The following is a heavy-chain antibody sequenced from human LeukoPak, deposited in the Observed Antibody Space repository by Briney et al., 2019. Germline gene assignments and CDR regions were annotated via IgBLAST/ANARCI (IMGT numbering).Heavy chain of an antibody. CDR1: GGSISSYY. J-gene: IGHJ5*02. CDR3: ARMSSSWYWFDP. CDR2: IYYSGST. V-gene: IGHV4-59*08. Sequence: SETLSLTCTVSGGSISSYYWSWIRQPPGKGPEWIGYIYYSGSTNYNPSLKSRVTISVDTSKNQFSLKLSSVTAADTAVYYCARMSSSWYWFDPWGQGTLVTVSS. D-gene: IGHD6-13*01.